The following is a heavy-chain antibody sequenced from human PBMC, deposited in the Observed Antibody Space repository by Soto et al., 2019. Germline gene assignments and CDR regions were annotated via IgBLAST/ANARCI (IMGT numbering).Heavy chain of an antibody. Sequence: EVQLLESGGGLVQPGGSLRLSCAASGVTFSTYAMSWVRQAPGKGREWVSAISRSGGSTYYADSVKGGFTVSRDNPENMLYLQMNSLRAEDTAVYCCAKGSASTYYFDSWGQGTLVTVSS. CDR2: ISRSGGST. D-gene: IGHD6-19*01. J-gene: IGHJ4*02. CDR3: AKGSASTYYFDS. V-gene: IGHV3-23*01. CDR1: GVTFSTYA.